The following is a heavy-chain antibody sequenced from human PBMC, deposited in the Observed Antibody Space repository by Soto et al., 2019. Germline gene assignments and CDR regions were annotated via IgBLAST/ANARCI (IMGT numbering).Heavy chain of an antibody. CDR1: GFTFSSYA. J-gene: IGHJ5*02. D-gene: IGHD3-10*01. CDR3: ARDAMVRGVIHLDWFDP. CDR2: ISYDGSKK. V-gene: IGHV3-30-3*01. Sequence: QVQLVESGGGVVQPGRSLRLSCAASGFTFSSYAMHWVRQAPGKGLEWVAVISYDGSKKYYADSVKGRFTISRDNSKNTLYLQMNSLRAEDTAVYYCARDAMVRGVIHLDWFDPWGQGTLVTVSS.